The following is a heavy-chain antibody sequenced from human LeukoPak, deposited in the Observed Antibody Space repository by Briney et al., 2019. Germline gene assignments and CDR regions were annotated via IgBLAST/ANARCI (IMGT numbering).Heavy chain of an antibody. V-gene: IGHV5-10-1*01. D-gene: IGHD2-15*01. CDR2: IDPSDSST. Sequence: PGESLKISCKGSGYSFTTYWISWVRQMPGKGLEWMGRIDPSDSSTNYSPSFQGHVTISADKSISTAYLQWSSLKASDTAIYYCARRGVWCSGGTCIVGFDPWGQGTLVTVSS. CDR1: GYSFTTYW. CDR3: ARRGVWCSGGTCIVGFDP. J-gene: IGHJ5*02.